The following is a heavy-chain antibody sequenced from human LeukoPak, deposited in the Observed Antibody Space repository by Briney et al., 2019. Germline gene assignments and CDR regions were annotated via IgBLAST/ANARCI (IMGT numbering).Heavy chain of an antibody. CDR1: GGTFSSYA. Sequence: SVKVSGKASGGTFSSYAISWVRQAPGQGLEWMGGIIPIFGTANYAQKFQGRVTITADESTSTAYMELSSLRSEDTAVYYCARDGDYGDWGHYFDYWGQGTLVTVSS. CDR3: ARDGDYGDWGHYFDY. J-gene: IGHJ4*02. V-gene: IGHV1-69*01. D-gene: IGHD4-17*01. CDR2: IIPIFGTA.